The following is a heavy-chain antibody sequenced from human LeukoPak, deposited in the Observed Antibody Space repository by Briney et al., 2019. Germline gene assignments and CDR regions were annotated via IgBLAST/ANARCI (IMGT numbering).Heavy chain of an antibody. CDR1: GVSISSYY. V-gene: IGHV4-4*07. D-gene: IGHD1-14*01. J-gene: IGHJ4*01. CDR3: ARTPGAWQFNK. Sequence: SETLSLTCTVSGVSISSYYWSWIRQPAGKGLEGIGRIYISGSTNYNPSLRSRVTMSVDTSNNHFSLQLSSVTAADTAAYYCARTPGAWQFNKWGHGTLVTVSS. CDR2: IYISGST.